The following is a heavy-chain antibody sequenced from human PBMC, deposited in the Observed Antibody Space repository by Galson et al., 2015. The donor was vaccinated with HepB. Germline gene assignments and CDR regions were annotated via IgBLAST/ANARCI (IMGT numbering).Heavy chain of an antibody. Sequence: SVKVSCKASGYTFTSYGISWVRQAPGQGLEWMGWISAYNGNTNYAQKLQGRVTMTTDTSTSTAYMELRSLRPDDTAVYYCARVSEYYDFWSGYPPGWFDPWGQGTLVTVSS. V-gene: IGHV1-18*04. CDR2: ISAYNGNT. D-gene: IGHD3-3*01. J-gene: IGHJ5*02. CDR1: GYTFTSYG. CDR3: ARVSEYYDFWSGYPPGWFDP.